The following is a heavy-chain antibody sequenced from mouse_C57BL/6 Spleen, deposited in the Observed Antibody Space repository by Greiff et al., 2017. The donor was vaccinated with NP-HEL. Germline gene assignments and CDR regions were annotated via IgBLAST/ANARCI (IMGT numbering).Heavy chain of an antibody. CDR1: GFTFSDYG. CDR2: ISRGSSTI. J-gene: IGHJ1*03. V-gene: IGHV5-17*01. CDR3: TISGYWYIDV. Sequence: EVNVVESGGGLVKPGGSLKLSCAASGFTFSDYGMHWVRQAPGKGLEWVGYISRGSSTIYYADTVKGRSTISRDKAKNTLFLQMTSLRSEDTAMMYCTISGYWYIDVWGTGTTVTVSS.